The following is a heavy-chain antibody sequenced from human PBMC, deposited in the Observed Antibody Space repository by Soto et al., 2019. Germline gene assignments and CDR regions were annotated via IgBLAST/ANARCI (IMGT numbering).Heavy chain of an antibody. D-gene: IGHD3-22*01. Sequence: PGESLKISCKGSGYSFTNYWISWVRQMPGKGLEWMGRIDPSDSYTNYSPSFEGHVTISADKSISTAYLQWSSLKASDTAMYYFARPGLGSGFSNYYYYGMDVWGQGTTVTVSS. CDR3: ARPGLGSGFSNYYYYGMDV. CDR1: GYSFTNYW. V-gene: IGHV5-10-1*01. CDR2: IDPSDSYT. J-gene: IGHJ6*02.